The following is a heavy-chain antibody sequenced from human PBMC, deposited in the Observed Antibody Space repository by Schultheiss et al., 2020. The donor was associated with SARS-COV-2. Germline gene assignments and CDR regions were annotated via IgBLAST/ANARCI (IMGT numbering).Heavy chain of an antibody. J-gene: IGHJ4*02. Sequence: SVKVSCKASGGTFSSYAISWVRQAPGQGLEWMGGIIPIFGTANYAQKFQGRVTITADESTSTAYMELSSLRSEDTAVYYCARGDRYSSSMSSLDYWGQGTLVTVSS. D-gene: IGHD6-6*01. CDR3: ARGDRYSSSMSSLDY. CDR1: GGTFSSYA. V-gene: IGHV1-69*13. CDR2: IIPIFGTA.